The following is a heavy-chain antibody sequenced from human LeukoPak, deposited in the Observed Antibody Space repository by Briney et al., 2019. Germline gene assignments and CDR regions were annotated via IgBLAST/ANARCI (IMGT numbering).Heavy chain of an antibody. J-gene: IGHJ4*02. CDR3: VRDGYNYFGY. D-gene: IGHD5-12*01. V-gene: IGHV4-34*01. CDR1: GGSFSGYY. CDR2: INHSGST. Sequence: PSETLSLTCAVNGGSFSGYYWSWIRQPPGKGLEWIGEINHSGSTNYNPSLKSRVTISVDTSKNQFSLKLSSVTAADTAVYYCVRDGYNYFGYWGQGTLVTVSS.